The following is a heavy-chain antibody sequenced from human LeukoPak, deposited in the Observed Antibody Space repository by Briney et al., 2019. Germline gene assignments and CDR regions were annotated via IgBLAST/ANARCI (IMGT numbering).Heavy chain of an antibody. D-gene: IGHD3-3*01. V-gene: IGHV4-59*01. Sequence: SETLSLTCTVSGGSISSYYWSWIRQPPGKGLEWIGYIYYSGSTNYNPSLKSRVTISVDTSKNQFSLKLSSVTAADTAVYYCARDGGQTGYWGQGTLVTVSS. CDR1: GGSISSYY. CDR3: ARDGGQTGY. J-gene: IGHJ4*02. CDR2: IYYSGST.